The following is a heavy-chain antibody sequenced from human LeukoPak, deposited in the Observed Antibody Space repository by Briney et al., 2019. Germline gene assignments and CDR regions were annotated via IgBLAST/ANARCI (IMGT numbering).Heavy chain of an antibody. J-gene: IGHJ4*02. D-gene: IGHD1-26*01. V-gene: IGHV3-30-3*01. CDR2: ISDDGTNK. CDR3: ARVVGGTSAVAY. Sequence: GGSLRLSCGASGFTFSSFTMYWVRQAPGKGLERVAVISDDGTNKYYADSVKGRFTISRDNSKNTLYLQMNSLRAEDTAVYYCARVVGGTSAVAYWGQGTLVSVSS. CDR1: GFTFSSFT.